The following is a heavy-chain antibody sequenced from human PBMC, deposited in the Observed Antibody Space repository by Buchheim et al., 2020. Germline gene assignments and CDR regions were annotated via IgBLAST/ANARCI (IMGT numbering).Heavy chain of an antibody. V-gene: IGHV4-31*03. Sequence: QVQLQESGPGLVKPSQTLSLTCTVSGDSMERGGFYWNWIRQHPGMGLEFIGYMYNSGSTYFNPSLRSRVTISPDTYKNQFSLKLSSVTAADTAVYFCARGTPRYYFDFWGQGTL. CDR3: ARGTPRYYFDF. J-gene: IGHJ4*02. D-gene: IGHD3-10*01. CDR1: GDSMERGGFY. CDR2: MYNSGST.